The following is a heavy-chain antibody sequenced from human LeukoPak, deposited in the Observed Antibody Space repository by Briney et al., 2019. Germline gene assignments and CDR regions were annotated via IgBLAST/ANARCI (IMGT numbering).Heavy chain of an antibody. D-gene: IGHD6-19*01. CDR2: MNPNSGNT. J-gene: IGHJ5*02. Sequence: GASVKVSCKASGYAFTTYDINWVRRAAGQGPEWMGWMNPNSGNTGCTQNFQGRVTMTRNTSISTAYMELSSLKSEDTAVYYCARGRGSGHKENWFDPWGLGTLVTVSS. V-gene: IGHV1-8*01. CDR1: GYAFTTYD. CDR3: ARGRGSGHKENWFDP.